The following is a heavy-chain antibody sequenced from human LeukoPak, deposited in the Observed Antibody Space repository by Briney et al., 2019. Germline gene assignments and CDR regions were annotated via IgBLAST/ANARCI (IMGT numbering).Heavy chain of an antibody. D-gene: IGHD2-2*01. CDR3: ARKIVVVPAAMRFDP. V-gene: IGHV4-31*03. CDR1: GGSISSGGYY. J-gene: IGHJ5*02. Sequence: SQTLSLTCTVSGGSISSGGYYWSWIRQHPGKGLEWIGYIYHSGSTYYNPPLKSRVTISVDTSKNQFSLKLSSVTAADTAVYYCARKIVVVPAAMRFDPWGQGTLVTVSS. CDR2: IYHSGST.